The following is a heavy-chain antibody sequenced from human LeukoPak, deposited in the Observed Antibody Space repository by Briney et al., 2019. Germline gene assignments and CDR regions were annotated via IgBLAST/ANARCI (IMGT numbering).Heavy chain of an antibody. D-gene: IGHD2-21*02. CDR1: GFTFSSYS. CDR2: ISSGGSTI. Sequence: PGGSLRLSCAASGFTFSSYSMNWVRQAPGKGLEWLSYISSGGSTISYADSVRGRFTISRDNAKNSLYLQMNSLRAEDTALYYCAKEFCSEGGDCYLTYFFDYWGQGTPVTVCS. V-gene: IGHV3-48*04. CDR3: AKEFCSEGGDCYLTYFFDY. J-gene: IGHJ4*02.